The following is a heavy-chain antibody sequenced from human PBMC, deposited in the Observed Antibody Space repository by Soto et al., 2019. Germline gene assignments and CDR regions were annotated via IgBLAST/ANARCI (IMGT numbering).Heavy chain of an antibody. D-gene: IGHD2-15*01. CDR2: IYYSGST. J-gene: IGHJ4*02. CDR3: VRGGGGNAKHFDY. CDR1: GGSISNYY. V-gene: IGHV4-59*01. Sequence: SETLSLTCTASGGSISNYYWSWIRQPPGKGLEWIGYIYYSGSTSYNPSLTGRVTISVDTSKNHFSLDLNSVTAADTAVYYCVRGGGGNAKHFDYWGQGIQVTVSS.